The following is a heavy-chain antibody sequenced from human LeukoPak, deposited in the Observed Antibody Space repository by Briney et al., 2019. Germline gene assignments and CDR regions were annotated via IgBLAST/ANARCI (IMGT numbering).Heavy chain of an antibody. J-gene: IGHJ4*02. CDR2: ISGSGGST. Sequence: GGSLRLSCAASGFTFSSYAMSWVRQAPGKGLEWVSAISGSGGSTYYADSVKGRFTISRDNSKNTLYLQMNSLRAEDTAVYYCAKDLSPVGCSGGSCYPGALDYWGQGTLVTVSS. CDR3: AKDLSPVGCSGGSCYPGALDY. CDR1: GFTFSSYA. V-gene: IGHV3-23*01. D-gene: IGHD2-15*01.